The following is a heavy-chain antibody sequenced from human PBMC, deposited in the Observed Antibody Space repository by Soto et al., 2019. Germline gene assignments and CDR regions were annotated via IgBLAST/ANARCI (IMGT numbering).Heavy chain of an antibody. J-gene: IGHJ5*02. CDR2: INPSGGST. V-gene: IGHV1-46*03. D-gene: IGHD3-3*01. CDR3: ARDSIFGVVIPTHNWFDP. Sequence: ASVKVSCKASGYTFTSYYMHRVRQAPGQGLEWMGIINPSGGSTSYAQKFQGRVTMTRDTSTSTVYMELSSLRSEDTAVYYCARDSIFGVVIPTHNWFDPWGQGTLVTVSS. CDR1: GYTFTSYY.